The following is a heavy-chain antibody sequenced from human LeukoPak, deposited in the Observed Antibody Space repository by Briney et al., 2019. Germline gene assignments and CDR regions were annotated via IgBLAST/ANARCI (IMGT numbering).Heavy chain of an antibody. D-gene: IGHD4-11*01. J-gene: IGHJ5*02. CDR2: ISYSGNT. CDR1: GGSIISSDYH. Sequence: PSETLSLTCTVSGGSIISSDYHWGWVRQPPGKGLEWIGTISYSGNTDYNPSLRSRVTISVDTSNNQFSLRLGSVTAADTAVYHCARAVDYSYNWFDPWGQGTLVTVSS. V-gene: IGHV4-39*01. CDR3: ARAVDYSYNWFDP.